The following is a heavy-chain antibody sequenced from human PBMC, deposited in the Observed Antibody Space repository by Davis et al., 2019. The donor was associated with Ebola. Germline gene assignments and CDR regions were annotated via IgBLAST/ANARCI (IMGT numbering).Heavy chain of an antibody. CDR3: ARAQFPTTSDH. D-gene: IGHD1-1*01. CDR1: GYTFTNYG. J-gene: IGHJ4*02. V-gene: IGHV1-18*04. CDR2: INPHNSNT. Sequence: AASVQVSCKASGYTFTNYGITWVRQAPGQGLEWMGWINPHNSNTNYAQNVQGRVIMTSDTATTTAYMEVGSLRSDDTAVYYCARAQFPTTSDHWGQGTLVTVSS.